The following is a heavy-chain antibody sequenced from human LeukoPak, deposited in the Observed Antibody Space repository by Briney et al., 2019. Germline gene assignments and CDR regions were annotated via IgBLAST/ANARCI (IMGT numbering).Heavy chain of an antibody. J-gene: IGHJ5*01. CDR2: IYSGGST. Sequence: PGGSLRLSCAASGFTVSSNYMSWVRQAPGKGLEWVSVIYSGGSTYYADSVKGRFTISRDNSKNTLYLQMNSLRADDTAVYYCAREPTYTSSWYSTCDSWGQGTLVTVSS. CDR3: AREPTYTSSWYSTCDS. D-gene: IGHD6-13*01. V-gene: IGHV3-53*01. CDR1: GFTVSSNY.